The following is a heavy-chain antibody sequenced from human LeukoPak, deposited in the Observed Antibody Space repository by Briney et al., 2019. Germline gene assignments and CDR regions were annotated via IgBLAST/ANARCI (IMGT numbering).Heavy chain of an antibody. Sequence: QAGGSLRLSCAASGFTVSSNYMSWVRQAPGKGLEWVSVIYSGGSTYYADSVKGRFTISRDNSKNTLYLQMNSLRAEDTAVYYCARLKDYYDSRGSPGYFQQGGQAPLVTVS. D-gene: IGHD3-22*01. CDR2: IYSGGST. V-gene: IGHV3-66*01. J-gene: IGHJ1*01. CDR1: GFTVSSNY. CDR3: ARLKDYYDSRGSPGYFQQ.